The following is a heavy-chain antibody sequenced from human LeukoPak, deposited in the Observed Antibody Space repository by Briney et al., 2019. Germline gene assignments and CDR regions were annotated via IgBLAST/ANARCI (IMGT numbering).Heavy chain of an antibody. V-gene: IGHV3-53*01. J-gene: IGHJ4*02. Sequence: GGSLRLSCAASGFTVSSNYMSWVRQAPGKGLEWVSVIYSGGSTYYADSVKGRFTISRDNSKNTLYLQMNSLRAEDTAVYYCARAPMVRGVIEALDYCGQGTLVTVSS. CDR3: ARAPMVRGVIEALDY. CDR2: IYSGGST. D-gene: IGHD3-10*01. CDR1: GFTVSSNY.